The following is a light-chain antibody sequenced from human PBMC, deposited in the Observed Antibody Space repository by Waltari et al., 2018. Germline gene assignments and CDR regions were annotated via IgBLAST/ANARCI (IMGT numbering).Light chain of an antibody. V-gene: IGLV2-14*03. J-gene: IGLJ1*01. CDR2: DFS. CDR3: TSFSSDSTPLV. CDR1: SSDIGIYNY. Sequence: QSALTQPASVSGSLGQSITMSCTGTSSDIGIYNYVSWYQQHPGKAPKLLIYDFSNRPSGVSNRFSGSKSGNTASLTISGLQSEDEADYYCTSFSSDSTPLVFGTGTRVTV.